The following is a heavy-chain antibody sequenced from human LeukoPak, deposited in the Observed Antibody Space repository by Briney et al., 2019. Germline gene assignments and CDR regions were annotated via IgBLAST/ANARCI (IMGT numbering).Heavy chain of an antibody. CDR1: GFTFSSYG. CDR2: IQYDGSNK. J-gene: IGHJ5*02. CDR3: AQDHFGNP. V-gene: IGHV3-30*02. D-gene: IGHD3-10*01. Sequence: GGSLRLSCAASGFTFSSYGMHWVRQAPGKGLEWVAFIQYDGSNKYYADSVKGRFTISRDNSKNTLYLQMNSLRAEDTAVYYCAQDHFGNPWGQGTLVTVSS.